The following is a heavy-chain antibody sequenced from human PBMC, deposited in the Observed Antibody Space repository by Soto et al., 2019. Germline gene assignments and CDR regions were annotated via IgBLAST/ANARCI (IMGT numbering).Heavy chain of an antibody. Sequence: QVQLVQSGAEVKKPGSSVKVSCKASGGTFSSYTISWVRQAPGQGLEWMGRIIPILGIANYAQKFQGRVTITAEKSTSTAYMELSSLRSEDTAVYYCAREGGAACRGGSCYSGWGQGTLVTVSS. CDR3: AREGGAACRGGSCYSG. CDR1: GGTFSSYT. D-gene: IGHD2-15*01. V-gene: IGHV1-69*08. J-gene: IGHJ4*02. CDR2: IIPILGIA.